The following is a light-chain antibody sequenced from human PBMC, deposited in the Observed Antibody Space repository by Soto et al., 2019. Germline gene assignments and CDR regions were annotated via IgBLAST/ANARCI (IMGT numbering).Light chain of an antibody. V-gene: IGLV2-14*01. J-gene: IGLJ1*01. Sequence: QSALTQPASVSGSPGQSITISCTGTSSDVGGYNYVSWYQQHPGKAPKLMIYEVSNRPSGVSNRFSGSKSGNTASLTISGLQAEDEAEYYCSSYTSTITLLYVFGTGTKVTVL. CDR3: SSYTSTITLLYV. CDR2: EVS. CDR1: SSDVGGYNY.